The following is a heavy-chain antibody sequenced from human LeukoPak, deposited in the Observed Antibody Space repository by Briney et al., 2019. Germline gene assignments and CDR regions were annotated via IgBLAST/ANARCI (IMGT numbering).Heavy chain of an antibody. CDR3: VRDGGYTGGWTYGAGDY. D-gene: IGHD2-8*02. CDR2: ISNDGNEK. J-gene: IGHJ4*01. CDR1: GFTFSAYV. V-gene: IGHV3-30*04. Sequence: GRSLRLSCEASGFTFSAYVMHWVRQAPGKGPECVAVISNDGNEKYYADSVKGRFSISRDNSKNTLYLQMSSLRTEDTAVYYCVRDGGYTGGWTYGAGDYWGQGTLVTVSS.